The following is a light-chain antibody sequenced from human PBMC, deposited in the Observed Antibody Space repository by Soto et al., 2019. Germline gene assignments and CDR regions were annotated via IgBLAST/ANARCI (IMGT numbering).Light chain of an antibody. CDR3: HHYNTSPYT. CDR2: GAS. J-gene: IGKJ2*01. CDR1: QTVSSGY. Sequence: EIVLTQSPGTLSLSPGERATLSCRASQTVSSGYLAWYQQKPGLAPRLLIYGASTRTTGIPDRFSGRGSGTDFTLTISRLEPEDFALYYFHHYNTSPYTFGQGTNLQIK. V-gene: IGKV3-20*01.